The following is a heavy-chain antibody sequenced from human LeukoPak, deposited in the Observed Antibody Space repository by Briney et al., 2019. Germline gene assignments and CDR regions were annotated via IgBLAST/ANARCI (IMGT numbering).Heavy chain of an antibody. CDR1: GYTFSDYY. Sequence: ASVKVSCKTSGYTFSDYYIHWIRQAPGQGLEWVGWINPNSGDTNYAQKFQGRVTMTRDTSISTAYMELSRLRSDDTAVYYCARSIDYHNDAFDIWGQGTMVTVSS. J-gene: IGHJ3*02. CDR2: INPNSGDT. V-gene: IGHV1-2*02. D-gene: IGHD3-16*01. CDR3: ARSIDYHNDAFDI.